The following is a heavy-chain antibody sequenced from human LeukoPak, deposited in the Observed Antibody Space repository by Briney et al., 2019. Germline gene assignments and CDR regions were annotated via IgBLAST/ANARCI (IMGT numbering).Heavy chain of an antibody. Sequence: GGSLRLSCAASGFTFSSYEMNWVRQAPGKGLEWVSYISSSGSTIYYADSVKGRFTISRDNAKNSLYLQMNSLRAEDTAVYYCARATVAAAAADYWGQGTLVTVSS. J-gene: IGHJ4*02. CDR2: ISSSGSTI. V-gene: IGHV3-48*03. CDR1: GFTFSSYE. CDR3: ARATVAAAAADY. D-gene: IGHD6-13*01.